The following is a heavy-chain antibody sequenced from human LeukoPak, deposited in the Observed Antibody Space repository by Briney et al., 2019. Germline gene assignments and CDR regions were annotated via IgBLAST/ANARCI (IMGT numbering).Heavy chain of an antibody. CDR1: GFTFSSYA. J-gene: IGHJ6*02. CDR2: ISYDGSNK. CDR3: ARDLPLWDIAATMDSYGMDV. V-gene: IGHV3-30-3*01. Sequence: GGSLRLSCAASGFTFSSYAMHWVRQAPGKGLEWVAVISYDGSNKYYADSVKGRFTISRDNSKNTLYLQMTSPRAEDTAVYYCARDLPLWDIAATMDSYGMDVWGQGTTVPASS. D-gene: IGHD5-12*01.